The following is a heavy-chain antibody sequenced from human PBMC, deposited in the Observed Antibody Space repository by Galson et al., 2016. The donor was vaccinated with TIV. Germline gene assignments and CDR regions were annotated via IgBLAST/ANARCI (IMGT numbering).Heavy chain of an antibody. D-gene: IGHD5-12*01. Sequence: ETLSLTCTVSGGSITTYYWSWVRQPPGKGLEWIGHVYFTGSADYNPSLKSRASISLDTSKNQFSLKLTSVTAADTAVYFCARDKSGFETVDYFYYYMEVWGKGTTVTVSS. CDR3: ARDKSGFETVDYFYYYMEV. CDR2: VYFTGSA. V-gene: IGHV4-59*01. J-gene: IGHJ6*03. CDR1: GGSITTYY.